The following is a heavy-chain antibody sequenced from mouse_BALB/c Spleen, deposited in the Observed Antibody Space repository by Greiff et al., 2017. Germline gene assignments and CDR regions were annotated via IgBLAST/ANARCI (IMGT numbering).Heavy chain of an antibody. CDR1: GYTFTNYW. D-gene: IGHD2-3*01. Sequence: VQLVESGAELVRPGTSVKISCKASGYTFTNYWLGWVKQRPGHGLEWIGDIYPGGGYTNYNEKFKGKATLTADTSSSTAYMQLSSLTSEDSAVYFCARCDGLRWYFDVWGAGTTVTVSS. CDR3: ARCDGLRWYFDV. J-gene: IGHJ1*01. CDR2: IYPGGGYT. V-gene: IGHV1-63*02.